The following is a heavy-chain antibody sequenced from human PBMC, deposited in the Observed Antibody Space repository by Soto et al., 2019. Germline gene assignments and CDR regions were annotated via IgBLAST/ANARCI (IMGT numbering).Heavy chain of an antibody. CDR2: IIPIFGTA. D-gene: IGHD3-3*01. V-gene: IGHV1-69*06. Sequence: QVQLVQSGAEVKKPGSSVKVSCKASGGTFSSYAISWVRQAPGQGLEWMGGIIPIFGTANYAQKLQGRVTITADKSTSTAYMELSSLRSEDTAVYYCARAAEYYDFWSGYPRDPYFDYWGQGTLVTVSS. CDR3: ARAAEYYDFWSGYPRDPYFDY. J-gene: IGHJ4*02. CDR1: GGTFSSYA.